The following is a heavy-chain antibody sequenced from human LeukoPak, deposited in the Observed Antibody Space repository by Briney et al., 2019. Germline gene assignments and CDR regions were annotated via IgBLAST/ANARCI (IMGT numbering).Heavy chain of an antibody. J-gene: IGHJ4*02. D-gene: IGHD6-19*01. Sequence: KPSETLSLTCAVSGYSISSGYYWGWIRQPPGKGLEWIGSIYHSGSTYYNPSLKSRVTISVDTSKNQFSLKLSSVTAADTAVYYCARHPQQWLTYFDYWGQGTLVTASS. CDR3: ARHPQQWLTYFDY. CDR1: GYSISSGYY. V-gene: IGHV4-38-2*01. CDR2: IYHSGST.